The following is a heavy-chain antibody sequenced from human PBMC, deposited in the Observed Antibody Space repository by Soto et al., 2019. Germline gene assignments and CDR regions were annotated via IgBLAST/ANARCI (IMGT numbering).Heavy chain of an antibody. CDR3: ARDRTYCSGDCYQRYYFDY. J-gene: IGHJ4*02. CDR2: ISSSSSYI. Sequence: EVQLVESGGGLVKPGGSLRLSCAASGFTFSSYSMNWVRQAPGKGLEWVSSISSSSSYIYYADSVKGRFTISRDNAKNSLYLQMNSLRAEDTAVYYCARDRTYCSGDCYQRYYFDYWGQGTLVTVSS. CDR1: GFTFSSYS. V-gene: IGHV3-21*01. D-gene: IGHD2-21*02.